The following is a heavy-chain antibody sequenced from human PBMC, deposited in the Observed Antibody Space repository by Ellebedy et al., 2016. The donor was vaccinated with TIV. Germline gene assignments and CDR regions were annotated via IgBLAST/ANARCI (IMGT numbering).Heavy chain of an antibody. Sequence: AASVKVSCKASGYTFTNYGISWVRQAPGQGLEWMGWTSAYNGNTNYAQKLQGRVTMTTDTSTSTAYMELRSLRSDDTAVYYCARDRVSRESANYGGNDYWGQGTLVTVSS. CDR3: ARDRVSRESANYGGNDY. J-gene: IGHJ4*02. CDR1: GYTFTNYG. V-gene: IGHV1-18*01. CDR2: TSAYNGNT. D-gene: IGHD4-23*01.